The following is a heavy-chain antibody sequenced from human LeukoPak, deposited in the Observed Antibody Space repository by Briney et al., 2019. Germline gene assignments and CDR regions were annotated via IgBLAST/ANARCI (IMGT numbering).Heavy chain of an antibody. CDR3: ARIRHYYDSSGYAY. D-gene: IGHD3-22*01. J-gene: IGHJ4*02. V-gene: IGHV1-18*01. CDR1: GYTFTSYG. CDR2: ISAYNGNT. Sequence: ASVKVSCKASGYTFTSYGISWVRQAPGQGLEWMGWISAYNGNTNYAQKLQGRVTMTTDTSTSTAYMELRSLRSDDTAVYYCARIRHYYDSSGYAYWGQGTLVTVSS.